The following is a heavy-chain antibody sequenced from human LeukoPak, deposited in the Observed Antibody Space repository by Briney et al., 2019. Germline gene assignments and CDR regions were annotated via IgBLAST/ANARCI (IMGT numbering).Heavy chain of an antibody. V-gene: IGHV4-59*01. CDR3: ARGDDSTIDY. CDR1: GGSISSYY. Sequence: SETLSLTCTVSGGSISSYYWSWIRQPPGKGLEWIGYIYYSGSTNYNPSLKSRVTISVDTSKNQFSLKLSSVTAADTAVYYCARGDDSTIDYWGQGTLVTVSS. D-gene: IGHD2/OR15-2a*01. J-gene: IGHJ4*02. CDR2: IYYSGST.